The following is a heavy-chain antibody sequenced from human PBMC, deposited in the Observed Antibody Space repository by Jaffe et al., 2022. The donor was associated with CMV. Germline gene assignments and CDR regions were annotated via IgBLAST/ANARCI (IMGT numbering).Heavy chain of an antibody. CDR2: INAGNGNT. V-gene: IGHV1-3*01. J-gene: IGHJ5*02. D-gene: IGHD3-9*01. CDR1: GYTFTSYA. CDR3: ARDLRSVTRYFDWYGFDP. Sequence: QVQLVQSGAEVKKPGASVKVSCKASGYTFTSYAMHWVRQAPGQRLEWMGWINAGNGNTKYSQKFQGRVTITRDTSASTAYMELSSLRSEDTAVYYCARDLRSVTRYFDWYGFDPWGQGTLVTVSS.